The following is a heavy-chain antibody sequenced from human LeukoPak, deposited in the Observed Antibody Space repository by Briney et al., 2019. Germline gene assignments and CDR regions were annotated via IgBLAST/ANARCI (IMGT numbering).Heavy chain of an antibody. J-gene: IGHJ4*02. CDR3: AKVNAGSSEFPLYY. V-gene: IGHV3-30*18. CDR1: GFPFSTYG. Sequence: GRSLRLSCAASGFPFSTYGMQWVRQSPGKGLEWVALILYDGGKQFYADSVKGRFTIPRHNAKNPLYLQINSLRAEYTAVYYFAKVNAGSSEFPLYYWGQGKLVTVSS. D-gene: IGHD6-6*01. CDR2: ILYDGGKQ.